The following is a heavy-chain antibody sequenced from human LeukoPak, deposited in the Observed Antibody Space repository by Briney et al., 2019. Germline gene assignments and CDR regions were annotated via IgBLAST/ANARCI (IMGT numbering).Heavy chain of an antibody. CDR1: AGSISSSSYY. CDR3: ASSYDFWSGYSEY. V-gene: IGHV4-39*01. Sequence: PSETLSLTCTVSAGSISSSSYYWGWIRQPPGKGLEWIGRSYYSGSTCYNPSLKSRLTISVDPSKNQFSLQLTSVTAADTAVYYCASSYDFWSGYSEYWGQGTLVTVSS. CDR2: SYYSGST. D-gene: IGHD3-3*01. J-gene: IGHJ4*02.